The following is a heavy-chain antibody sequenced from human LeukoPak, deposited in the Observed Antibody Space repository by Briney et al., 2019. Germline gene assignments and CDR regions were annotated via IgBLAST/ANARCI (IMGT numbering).Heavy chain of an antibody. CDR2: IAYDGGKA. J-gene: IGHJ4*02. D-gene: IGHD5-12*01. CDR3: ARDDSDVGIVATISREGDYFNS. CDR1: GFTFSRYA. V-gene: IGHV3-30*04. Sequence: GRSLRLSRAASGFTFSRYAMHWVRQAPGEGLAWVAVIAYDGGKAYYTDSVKGRFTIFRDNSKNTLYLQMNRLRPEDTAIYYCARDDSDVGIVATISREGDYFNSWGQGTLVTVSS.